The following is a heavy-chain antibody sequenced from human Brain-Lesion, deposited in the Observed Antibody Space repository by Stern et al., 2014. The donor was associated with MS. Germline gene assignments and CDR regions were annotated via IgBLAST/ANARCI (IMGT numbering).Heavy chain of an antibody. CDR1: GGTFGTYP. CDR2: IIPIFGSP. D-gene: IGHD5-18*01. Sequence: QVQLVQSAPEVKKPGSSVQVSCKASGGTFGTYPITWLRQPPGQGLEWMGRIIPIFGSPNYAQKFQGRVTITADRSTTTVYMKLSSLKSDDAAVYYCAKDGPALVTNWFDPWGRGTLVTVSS. CDR3: AKDGPALVTNWFDP. V-gene: IGHV1-69*06. J-gene: IGHJ5*02.